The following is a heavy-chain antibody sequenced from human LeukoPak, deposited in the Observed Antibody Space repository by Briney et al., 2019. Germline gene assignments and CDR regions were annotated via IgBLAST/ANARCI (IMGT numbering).Heavy chain of an antibody. V-gene: IGHV4-59*08. CDR2: TYVTGYT. D-gene: IGHD1-26*01. CDR1: GASISSYF. Sequence: SETLSLTCSVSGASISSYFWSWIRQPPGKGLEWIAFTYVTGYTNYNPSLKSRVTISLDTSKNQVSLKINSVTAADTAVYYCTKREGPMSGSYDYFDPWGQGTLVTVS. CDR3: TKREGPMSGSYDYFDP. J-gene: IGHJ5*02.